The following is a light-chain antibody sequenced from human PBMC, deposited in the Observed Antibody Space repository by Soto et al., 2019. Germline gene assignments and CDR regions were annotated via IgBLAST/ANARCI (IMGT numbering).Light chain of an antibody. V-gene: IGKV1-17*03. CDR2: SAS. CDR3: QQYGT. CDR1: QDIRNY. Sequence: DIQMTQSPSAMSASVGDRITITCRASQDIRNYLAWFQQRPGNVPKRLIFSASSLQSGVPSRFSGSGSGTEFTLTISSLQPEDIATYFCQQYGTFGQGTKVEIK. J-gene: IGKJ1*01.